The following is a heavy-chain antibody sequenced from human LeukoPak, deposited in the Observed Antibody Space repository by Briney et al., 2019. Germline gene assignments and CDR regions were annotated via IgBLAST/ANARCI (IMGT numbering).Heavy chain of an antibody. CDR2: IYYSGST. V-gene: IGHV4-39*07. J-gene: IGHJ2*01. Sequence: SETLSLTCTVSGGSISSGDYYWSWIRQPPGKGLEWIGSIYYSGSTYYNPSLKSRVTISVDTSKNQFSLKLSSVTAADTAVYYCARSVYGDYGGWYFDLWGRGTLVTVSS. D-gene: IGHD4-17*01. CDR1: GGSISSGDYY. CDR3: ARSVYGDYGGWYFDL.